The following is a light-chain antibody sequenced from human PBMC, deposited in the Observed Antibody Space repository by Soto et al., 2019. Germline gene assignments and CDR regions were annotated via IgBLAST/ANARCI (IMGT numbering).Light chain of an antibody. J-gene: IGKJ2*01. CDR3: QQYYTYPYT. CDR2: QAS. CDR1: QNTIGW. V-gene: IGKV1-5*03. Sequence: DIQLTQTPSTLSASVGDRVTLTCRGRQNTIGWLAWYQQKPGKAPKLLIYQASHLQRGVPSRFSGSGSGIEFSLTISSLQPDDSATYYCQQYYTYPYTFGQGTKLEIK.